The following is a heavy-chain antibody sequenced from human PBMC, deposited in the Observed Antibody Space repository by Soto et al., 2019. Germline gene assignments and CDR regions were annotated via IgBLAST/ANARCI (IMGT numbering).Heavy chain of an antibody. CDR1: GGSFSGYY. CDR2: INHSGST. J-gene: IGHJ5*02. V-gene: IGHV4-34*01. Sequence: SETLSLTCAVYGGSFSGYYWSWIRQPPGKGLEWIGEINHSGSTNYNPSLKSRVTISVDTSKNQFSLKLSSVTAADTAVYYCARGRRWFGEFYSRSSLIKGFDPWGQGTLVTVSS. CDR3: ARGRRWFGEFYSRSSLIKGFDP. D-gene: IGHD3-10*01.